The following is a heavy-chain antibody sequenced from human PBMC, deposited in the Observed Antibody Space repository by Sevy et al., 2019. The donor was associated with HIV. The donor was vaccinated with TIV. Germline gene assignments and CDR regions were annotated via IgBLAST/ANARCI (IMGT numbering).Heavy chain of an antibody. CDR2: ISSSSNLI. Sequence: GGSLRLSCAASGITFSSYSMNWVRQAPGKGLEWISYISSSSNLIYYADSVKGRFTVSRDNAKNSLYLEMNSLRVEDTAIYYWARDTNWIVASAASADFAWGQGTLVTVSS. D-gene: IGHD3-22*01. CDR1: GITFSSYS. J-gene: IGHJ5*02. V-gene: IGHV3-48*01. CDR3: ARDTNWIVASAASADFA.